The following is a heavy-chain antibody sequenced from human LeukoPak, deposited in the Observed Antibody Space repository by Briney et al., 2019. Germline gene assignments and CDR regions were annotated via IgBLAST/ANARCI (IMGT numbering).Heavy chain of an antibody. Sequence: GGSLRLSCAASGFTFSSYGMHWVRQAPGKGLEWVAVIWYDGSNKYYADSVKGRFTISRDNSKNTLYLQMNSLRAEDKAVYYCAIDLSLLAYCCGDCYSPGDYWGQGTLVTVSS. D-gene: IGHD2-21*02. CDR3: AIDLSLLAYCCGDCYSPGDY. J-gene: IGHJ4*02. CDR2: IWYDGSNK. CDR1: GFTFSSYG. V-gene: IGHV3-33*01.